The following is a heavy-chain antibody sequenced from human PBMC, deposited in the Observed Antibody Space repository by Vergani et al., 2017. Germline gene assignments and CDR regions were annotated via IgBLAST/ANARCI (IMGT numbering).Heavy chain of an antibody. CDR3: ERDSFLHYDSSGYYYRPFDY. Sequence: QVQLQESGPGLVKPSQTLSLTCTVSGGSISSGSYYWSWIRQPAGKGLEWIGRIYTSGSTNYNPSLKSRVTISVDTSKNQFSLKLSSVTAADTAVYYCERDSFLHYDSSGYYYRPFDYWGQGTLVTVSS. V-gene: IGHV4-61*02. J-gene: IGHJ4*02. D-gene: IGHD3-22*01. CDR1: GGSISSGSYY. CDR2: IYTSGST.